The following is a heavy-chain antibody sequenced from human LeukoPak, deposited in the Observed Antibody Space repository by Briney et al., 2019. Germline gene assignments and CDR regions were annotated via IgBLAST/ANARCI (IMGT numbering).Heavy chain of an antibody. Sequence: GGSLRLSCAASGFTVSSNYMSWVRQAPGKGLEWVSVIYSGGSTYYADSVKGRFTISRDNSKNTLYLQMNSLRAEDTAVYYCAKSGPIVVVPATYYYYYGMDVWGQGTTVTVSS. V-gene: IGHV3-53*05. J-gene: IGHJ6*02. D-gene: IGHD2-2*01. CDR2: IYSGGST. CDR3: AKSGPIVVVPATYYYYYGMDV. CDR1: GFTVSSNY.